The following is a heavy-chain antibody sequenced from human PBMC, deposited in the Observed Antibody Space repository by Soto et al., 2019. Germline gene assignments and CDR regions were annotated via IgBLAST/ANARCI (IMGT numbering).Heavy chain of an antibody. CDR2: IDPSDSYT. V-gene: IGHV5-10-1*01. CDR3: ARPHDYGDSADYYYAMDV. D-gene: IGHD4-17*01. J-gene: IGHJ6*02. Sequence: LGESLKISCKGSGYSFINYWISWVRQMPGKGLEWMGKIDPSDSYTNYSPSFQGHVTISADKSISTAYLQWSSLKASDTAMYYCARPHDYGDSADYYYAMDVCRQGTTVTVS. CDR1: GYSFINYW.